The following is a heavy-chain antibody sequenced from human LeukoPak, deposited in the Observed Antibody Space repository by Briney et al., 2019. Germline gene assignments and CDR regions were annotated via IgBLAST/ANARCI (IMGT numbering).Heavy chain of an antibody. CDR1: GFTFDDYA. CDR3: ARPKMVRGVGGAFDI. CDR2: ISGDGSST. J-gene: IGHJ3*02. Sequence: PGGSLRLSCAASGFTFDDYAIHWVRQAPGRGLEWVSLISGDGSSTYYADSVKGRFTISRDNSKNSLYLQMNSLRTEDTALYYCARPKMVRGVGGAFDIWGQGTMVTVSS. V-gene: IGHV3-43*02. D-gene: IGHD3-10*01.